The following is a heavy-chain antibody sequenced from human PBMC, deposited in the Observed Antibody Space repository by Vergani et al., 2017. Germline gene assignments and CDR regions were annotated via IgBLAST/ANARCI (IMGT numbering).Heavy chain of an antibody. J-gene: IGHJ4*02. V-gene: IGHV3-48*01. D-gene: IGHD2-2*02. Sequence: EVQLVESGGGLVQPGGSLRLSCAASGFTFSSYSMNWVRQAPGKGLEWVSYISSSSSTIYYADSLKGRFTISRDNAKNSLYLQMNSLRAEDTAVYYCARDRRYCSSTSCYTGRDYWGQGTLVTVSS. CDR2: ISSSSSTI. CDR1: GFTFSSYS. CDR3: ARDRRYCSSTSCYTGRDY.